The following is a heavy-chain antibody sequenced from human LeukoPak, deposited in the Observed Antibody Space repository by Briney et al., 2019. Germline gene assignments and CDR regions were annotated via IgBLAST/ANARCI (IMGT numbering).Heavy chain of an antibody. CDR2: ISGLGDTT. Sequence: TGGSLRLSCAASGFIFSSYAMNWVRQAPGKGLEWVSGISGLGDTTYYADSVKGRFTISRGNSKNTLYLQMNSLRAEDTAVYYCAKKVGGVYAFDIWGQGTMVTVSS. CDR1: GFIFSSYA. CDR3: AKKVGGVYAFDI. V-gene: IGHV3-23*01. D-gene: IGHD3-16*01. J-gene: IGHJ3*02.